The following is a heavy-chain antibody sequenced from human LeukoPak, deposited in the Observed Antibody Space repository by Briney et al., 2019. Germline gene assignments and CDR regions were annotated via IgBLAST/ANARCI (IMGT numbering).Heavy chain of an antibody. Sequence: PGGSLRLSCAASGFTFSHYSMNWVRQAPGKGLEWVSYISSSSSTIYYPDSLKGRFTISRDNAKNSLYLQMNSLRTEDTAVYYCARDLRYSSGWSASGMDVWGKGTTVTISS. J-gene: IGHJ6*03. V-gene: IGHV3-48*01. CDR2: ISSSSSTI. D-gene: IGHD6-19*01. CDR1: GFTFSHYS. CDR3: ARDLRYSSGWSASGMDV.